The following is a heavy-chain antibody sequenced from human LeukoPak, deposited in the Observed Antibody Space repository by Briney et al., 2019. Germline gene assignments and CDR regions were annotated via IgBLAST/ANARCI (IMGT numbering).Heavy chain of an antibody. J-gene: IGHJ6*02. CDR3: AREYSGSSGYYGMDV. D-gene: IGHD6-6*01. V-gene: IGHV3-43*02. Sequence: HPGGSLRLSCVVSGINFADYAMHWVRQPPGKGLEWVSLISADGGSTFSADSVKGRFTISRDNANNLLYLQMNSLRVEDTALYYCAREYSGSSGYYGMDVWGQGTTVTVSS. CDR2: ISADGGST. CDR1: GINFADYA.